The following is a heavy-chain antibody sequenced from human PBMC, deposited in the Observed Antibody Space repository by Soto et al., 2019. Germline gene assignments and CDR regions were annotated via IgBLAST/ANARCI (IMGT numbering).Heavy chain of an antibody. J-gene: IGHJ4*02. V-gene: IGHV3-23*01. Sequence: EVQLLESGGGLVQPGGSLRLSCATSGFTFSSYAMSWVRQAPGKGLEWVSAISGSGGSTYYADSVKGRFTISRDNSKNTLYLQMNSLRAEDTAVYYCAKNIAAAGNVDYWGQGTLVTVSS. CDR1: GFTFSSYA. CDR2: ISGSGGST. CDR3: AKNIAAAGNVDY. D-gene: IGHD6-13*01.